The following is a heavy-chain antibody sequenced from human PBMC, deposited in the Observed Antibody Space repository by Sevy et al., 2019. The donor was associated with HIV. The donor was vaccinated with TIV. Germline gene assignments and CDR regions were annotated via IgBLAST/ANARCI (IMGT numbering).Heavy chain of an antibody. V-gene: IGHV4-39*01. Sequence: SETLSLTCTVSGGFVTSTSYYWAWIRQSPGKGLEWIGSIYNSGSTYYNPSLKSRVTISVHTSKNQFSLKLSSVTAADTAVYYCARAIGTQVAGLYYFDYWGQGTLVTVSS. CDR3: ARAIGTQVAGLYYFDY. J-gene: IGHJ4*02. CDR2: IYNSGST. CDR1: GGFVTSTSYY. D-gene: IGHD6-19*01.